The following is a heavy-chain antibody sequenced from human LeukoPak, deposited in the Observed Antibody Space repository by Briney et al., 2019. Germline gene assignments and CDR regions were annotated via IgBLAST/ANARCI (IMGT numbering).Heavy chain of an antibody. CDR2: IHPNSGGT. CDR3: ARLWGKFDALDI. V-gene: IGHV1-2*02. D-gene: IGHD7-27*01. Sequence: GASVKVSCKTSGYTFTGYYMHWVRQAPGQGLEWMGWIHPNSGGTNYPQKFQGRVTMTRDTSISTAYMELSSLRSDDTAVYYCARLWGKFDALDIWGQGTMVTVSS. CDR1: GYTFTGYY. J-gene: IGHJ3*02.